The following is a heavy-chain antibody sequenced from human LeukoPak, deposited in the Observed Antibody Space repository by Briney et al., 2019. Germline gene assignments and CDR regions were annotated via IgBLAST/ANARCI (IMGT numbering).Heavy chain of an antibody. J-gene: IGHJ4*02. V-gene: IGHV3-7*01. CDR1: GFTFSSYS. CDR3: ARDYGSGSSDY. CDR2: IKQDGSEK. D-gene: IGHD3-10*01. Sequence: GGSLRLSCAASGFTFSSYSMNWVRQAPGKGLEWVANIKQDGSEKYYVDSVKGRFTISRDNAKNSLYLQMNSLRAEDTAVYYCARDYGSGSSDYWGQGTLVTVSS.